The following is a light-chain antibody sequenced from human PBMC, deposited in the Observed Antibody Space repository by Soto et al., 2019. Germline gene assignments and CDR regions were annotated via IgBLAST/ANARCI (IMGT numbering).Light chain of an antibody. CDR3: SSYTSSSTLV. V-gene: IGLV2-14*01. CDR2: EVS. J-gene: IGLJ1*01. CDR1: SSDVGGYNY. Sequence: QSALTQPASVSGSPGKSITISCTGTSSDVGGYNYVSWYQQHPGKAPKLMSYEVSNRPSGVSNRFSGSKSGNTASLTISGLQAEDEADDYCSSYTSSSTLVFGTGTKVTVL.